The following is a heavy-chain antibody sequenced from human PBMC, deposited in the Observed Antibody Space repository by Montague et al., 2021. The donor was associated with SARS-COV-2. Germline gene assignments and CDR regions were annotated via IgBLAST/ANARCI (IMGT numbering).Heavy chain of an antibody. CDR1: GGSISSSSYY. CDR3: ARRVTGTTVHYYCYGMDV. CDR2: IYYSGST. V-gene: IGHV4-39*01. Sequence: SETLSLTCTVSGGSISSSSYYWGWIRQPPGKGLEWIGSIYYSGSTYYNPSLKSRITISVDTSKNQFSLKLSSVTAADTAVYYCARRVTGTTVHYYCYGMDVWGQGTTVTVSS. J-gene: IGHJ6*02. D-gene: IGHD1-20*01.